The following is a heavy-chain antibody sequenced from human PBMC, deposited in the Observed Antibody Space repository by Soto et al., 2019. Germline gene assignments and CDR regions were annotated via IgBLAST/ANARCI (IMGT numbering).Heavy chain of an antibody. V-gene: IGHV5-51*01. CDR1: RYSFTSYW. CDR2: IYPGDSDT. Sequence: GECRKISCKSYRYSFTSYWIGGVRQMPGKGLEWMGIIYPGDSDTRYSPSFQGQVTISADKSISTAYLQWSSLKASDTAMYYCARQTSGWELKYWGQGTLVTVSS. D-gene: IGHD6-19*01. CDR3: ARQTSGWELKY. J-gene: IGHJ4*02.